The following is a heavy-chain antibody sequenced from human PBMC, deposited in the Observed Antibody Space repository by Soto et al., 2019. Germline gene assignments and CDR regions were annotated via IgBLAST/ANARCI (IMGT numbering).Heavy chain of an antibody. Sequence: QVQLVQSGAEVKKPGASVKVSCKASGYTFIRYYMSWVRQAPGQGLEWMGMIDPDGGSTVYSQKFQGRLTMTTDTSTTTVYMELIRLRSEDTAMYYCARGSPRSSRLGWLDPWGQGTLVTVSS. CDR1: GYTFIRYY. CDR2: IDPDGGST. D-gene: IGHD6-13*01. V-gene: IGHV1-46*01. J-gene: IGHJ5*02. CDR3: ARGSPRSSRLGWLDP.